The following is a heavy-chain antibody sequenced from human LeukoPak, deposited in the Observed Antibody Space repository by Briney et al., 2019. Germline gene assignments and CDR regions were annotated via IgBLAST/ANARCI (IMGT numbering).Heavy chain of an antibody. V-gene: IGHV3-23*01. CDR3: TKGADLWFGESLPFDY. D-gene: IGHD3-10*01. CDR1: GFTFSTYA. CDR2: ISASGGST. Sequence: GGSLRLSCAASGFTFSTYAMHWVRQAPGKGLEWVSVISASGGSTYSADSVKGRFTISRDNSKNTLYLQMNSLRVEDTAVYYCTKGADLWFGESLPFDYWGQGTLVTVSS. J-gene: IGHJ4*02.